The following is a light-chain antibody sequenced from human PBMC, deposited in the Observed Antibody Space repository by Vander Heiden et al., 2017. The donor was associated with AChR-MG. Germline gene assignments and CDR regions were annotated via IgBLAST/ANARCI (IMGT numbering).Light chain of an antibody. CDR1: SSNFGAGYD. V-gene: IGLV1-40*01. CDR3: QSYDRSLYWV. CDR2: GNN. Sequence: QSELTQPPSVSGAPGQRVPISCTGSSSNFGAGYDVHWYQLLPGTAPKLLIYGNNNRPSGVPDRFSGSKSGTSASLAITGLQAEDEADYYCQSYDRSLYWVFGGGTKLTVL. J-gene: IGLJ3*02.